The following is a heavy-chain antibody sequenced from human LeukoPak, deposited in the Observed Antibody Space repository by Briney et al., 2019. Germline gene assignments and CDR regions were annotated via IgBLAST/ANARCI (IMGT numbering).Heavy chain of an antibody. Sequence: SETLSLTRTVSGGSISSYYWSWIRQPPGKGLEWIGYIYYSGSTNYNPSLKSRVTISVDTSKNQFSLKLSSVTAADTAVYYCARRRTYYYDSSGYPNDAFDIWGQGTMVTVSS. CDR3: ARRRTYYYDSSGYPNDAFDI. V-gene: IGHV4-59*08. J-gene: IGHJ3*02. D-gene: IGHD3-22*01. CDR2: IYYSGST. CDR1: GGSISSYY.